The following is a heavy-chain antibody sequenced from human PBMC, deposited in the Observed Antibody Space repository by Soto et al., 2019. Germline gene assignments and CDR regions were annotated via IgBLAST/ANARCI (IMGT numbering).Heavy chain of an antibody. V-gene: IGHV4-59*01. CDR3: ARGSYFYYLDY. CDR1: GGSISSYY. D-gene: IGHD3-10*01. CDR2: IYYNGFN. Sequence: QVQLQESGPGLVKPSETLSLTCTVSGGSISSYYWSWIRQPQGKGLEWIGYIYYNGFNDYHPSLKSRVTISLDTSKNQFSLKLSSVTAADTAVYYCARGSYFYYLDYWGQGTLVTVSS. J-gene: IGHJ4*02.